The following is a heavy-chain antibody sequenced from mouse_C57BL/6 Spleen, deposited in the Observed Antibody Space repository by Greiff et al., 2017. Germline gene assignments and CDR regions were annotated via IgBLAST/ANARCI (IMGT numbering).Heavy chain of an antibody. V-gene: IGHV5-4*03. CDR2: ISDGGSYT. CDR1: GFTFSSYA. J-gene: IGHJ4*01. D-gene: IGHD2-3*01. Sequence: EVKVVESGGGLVKPGGSLKLSCAASGFTFSSYAMSWVRQTPEKRLEWVATISDGGSYTYYPDNVKGRFTISRDNAKNNLYLQMSHLKSEDTAMYYCARGRSYDGSLYYAMDYWGQGTSVTVSS. CDR3: ARGRSYDGSLYYAMDY.